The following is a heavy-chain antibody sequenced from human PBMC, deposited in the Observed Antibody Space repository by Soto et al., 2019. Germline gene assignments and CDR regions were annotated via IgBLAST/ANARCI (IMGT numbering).Heavy chain of an antibody. CDR2: ISYDGSNK. V-gene: IGHV3-30*18. J-gene: IGHJ6*02. Sequence: SMRLSCAASGFTFSSYGMHWVRQAPGKGPEWVAVISYDGSNKYYADSVKGRFTISRDNSKNTLYLQMNSLRAEDTAVYYCANVDSSSFPYCMDVWGQGTTVTVSS. D-gene: IGHD6-13*01. CDR3: ANVDSSSFPYCMDV. CDR1: GFTFSSYG.